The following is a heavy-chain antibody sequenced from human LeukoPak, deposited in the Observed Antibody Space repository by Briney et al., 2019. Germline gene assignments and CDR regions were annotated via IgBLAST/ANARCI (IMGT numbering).Heavy chain of an antibody. CDR3: ARVQQLSYDDSSGYFDY. D-gene: IGHD3-22*01. J-gene: IGHJ4*02. V-gene: IGHV1-18*01. Sequence: ASVKVSCKASGYTFTSYGISWVRQAPGQGLEWMGWISAYNGNTNYAQKLQGRVTMTTDTSTSTAYMELRSLRSDDTAVYYCARVQQLSYDDSSGYFDYWGQGTLVTVSS. CDR1: GYTFTSYG. CDR2: ISAYNGNT.